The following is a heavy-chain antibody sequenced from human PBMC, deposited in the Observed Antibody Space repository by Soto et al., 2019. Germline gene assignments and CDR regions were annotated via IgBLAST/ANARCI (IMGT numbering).Heavy chain of an antibody. CDR1: GFTFTNYA. CDR2: ILGSGHTT. J-gene: IGHJ3*01. Sequence: LRLSCAASGFTFTNYAMSRVRQAPGKGPEWVSGILGSGHTTFYADSVKGRFIVSRDNSKNTLSLQMNSLRAEDTAVYYCAKDPNTDYVGAFEFWGQGTMVTVSS. D-gene: IGHD3-10*02. V-gene: IGHV3-23*01. CDR3: AKDPNTDYVGAFEF.